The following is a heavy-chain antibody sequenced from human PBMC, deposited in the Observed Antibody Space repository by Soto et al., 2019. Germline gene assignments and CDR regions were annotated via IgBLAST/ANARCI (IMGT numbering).Heavy chain of an antibody. CDR1: GASINSANYY. Sequence: QMQLQESGPGLVKPSETLSLTCAVSGASINSANYYWGWIRQSPGKGLEWIASIYHSGSTYYNPSLERRVTISVDTSQNQFSLRLRSVTAADAAVYFCISPSALRGYYYYIDIWGKGTTVTVSS. V-gene: IGHV4-39*01. D-gene: IGHD2-15*01. CDR3: ISPSALRGYYYYIDI. J-gene: IGHJ6*03. CDR2: IYHSGST.